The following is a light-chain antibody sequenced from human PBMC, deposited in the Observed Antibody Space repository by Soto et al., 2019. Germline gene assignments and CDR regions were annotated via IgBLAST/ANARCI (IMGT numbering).Light chain of an antibody. V-gene: IGLV2-14*03. CDR2: DVV. CDR1: DSDFDDDDH. J-gene: IGLJ1*01. CDR3: ASYSRATSLYV. Sequence: QSALTQPASVSGSPGQSITISCTGVDSDFDDDDHVSWYRQHPGTAPKVIIYDVVSRPAGTSNRFFGSKSGNTASLMISGLQADDEAEYFCASYSRATSLYVFGAGTKLTVL.